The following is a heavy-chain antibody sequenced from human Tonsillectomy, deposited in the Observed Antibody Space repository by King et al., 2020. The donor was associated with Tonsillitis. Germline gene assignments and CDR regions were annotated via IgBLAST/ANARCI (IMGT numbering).Heavy chain of an antibody. J-gene: IGHJ6*02. CDR3: ARVRGVVVAATLPIREDYYYAMDV. CDR2: IKQDGSEK. D-gene: IGHD2-15*01. V-gene: IGHV3-7*01. Sequence: VQLVESGGGLVQPGGSLRLSCAASGFTFNSYWMSWVRQAPGKGLEWVANIKQDGSEKYYVDSVKGRFTISRDNAKNSLSLQMNSLRAEDTAVYYCARVRGVVVAATLPIREDYYYAMDVWGQGTTVTVSS. CDR1: GFTFNSYW.